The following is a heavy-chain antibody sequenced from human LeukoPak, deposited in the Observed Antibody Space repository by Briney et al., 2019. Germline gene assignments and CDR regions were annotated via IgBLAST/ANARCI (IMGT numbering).Heavy chain of an antibody. V-gene: IGHV4-39*01. CDR1: GGSVGTSNYY. J-gene: IGHJ4*02. CDR3: ARGYGY. CDR2: IYYTGSD. Sequence: SETLSLTCTASGGSVGTSNYYWAWIRQPPGKGLEWIGNIYYTGSDYYNPSLKGRVTISLDPSKNEFSLTLKSVTAADTAVYYYARGYGYWGQGTLVTVSS. D-gene: IGHD1-1*01.